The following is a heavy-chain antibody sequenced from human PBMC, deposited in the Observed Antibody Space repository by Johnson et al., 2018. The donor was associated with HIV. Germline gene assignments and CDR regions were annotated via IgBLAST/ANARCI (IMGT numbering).Heavy chain of an antibody. Sequence: VQLVESGGGVVQPGRSLRLSCAASGFTFDDYAMHWVRQAPGKGLEWVSGISWNSGRIGYADSVKGRFTISRDNSKNTLYLQMNSLRAADTAVYYCTPLGGYTPGSLDIWGQGTLVTVSS. V-gene: IGHV3-9*01. J-gene: IGHJ3*02. CDR3: TPLGGYTPGSLDI. CDR1: GFTFDDYA. D-gene: IGHD3-16*02. CDR2: ISWNSGRI.